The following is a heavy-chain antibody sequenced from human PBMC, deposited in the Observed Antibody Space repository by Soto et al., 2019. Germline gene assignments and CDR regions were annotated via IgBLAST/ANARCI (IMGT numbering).Heavy chain of an antibody. D-gene: IGHD2-2*02. V-gene: IGHV1-8*01. CDR3: ARSARRWSSTSCNTSGVTSFGY. CDR1: GYTFTSYD. CDR2: MNPNSGNT. Sequence: ASVKVSCKASGYTFTSYDMNWVRQATGQGLEWMGWMNPNSGNTGYLQKFQGRVIMTRKTSIRTAYMECSSLRSEETAVYYCARSARRWSSTSCNTSGVTSFGYWGQGTLVTVS. J-gene: IGHJ4*02.